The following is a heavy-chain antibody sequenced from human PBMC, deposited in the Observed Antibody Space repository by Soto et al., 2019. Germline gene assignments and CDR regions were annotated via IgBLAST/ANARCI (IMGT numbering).Heavy chain of an antibody. CDR2: IYYSGNT. J-gene: IGHJ6*02. Sequence: SETLSLTCTVSGGSISSGDYFWSWIRQPPGKGLEWIGYIYYSGNTYYNPSLKSRVTISVDTSKNQLSLKLSSVTAADTAVYDCPRNGGHCSGRTRYSAAMDVWGQGTTLTVSS. D-gene: IGHD2-15*01. V-gene: IGHV4-30-4*08. CDR3: PRNGGHCSGRTRYSAAMDV. CDR1: GGSISSGDYF.